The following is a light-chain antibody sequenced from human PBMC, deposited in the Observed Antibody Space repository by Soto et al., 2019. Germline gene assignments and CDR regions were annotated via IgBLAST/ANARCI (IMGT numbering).Light chain of an antibody. V-gene: IGKV3-11*01. CDR2: DAS. Sequence: EIVLTQSPATLSLSPGERATLYCRASQSVNSNLAWYQQKPGQAPSLLIFDASYRATDIPARFSGSGSGTDFTLTISSLEPEDFAVYYCQQRSNWPLTFGGGTKVDIK. CDR3: QQRSNWPLT. J-gene: IGKJ4*01. CDR1: QSVNSN.